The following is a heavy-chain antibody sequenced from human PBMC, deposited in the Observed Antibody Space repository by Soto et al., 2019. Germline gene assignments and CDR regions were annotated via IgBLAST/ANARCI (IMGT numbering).Heavy chain of an antibody. V-gene: IGHV3-74*01. CDR3: ARSNWGSDN. Sequence: PGGAPRPSCAASVFPLSSYWVYWVRQAPGKGLAWVSRIDNDGTSTTYADSVKGRFTISRDNAKNTLYLQMDSLGAEDTAVYYCARSNWGSDNWGQGTLVTVSS. J-gene: IGHJ4*02. CDR2: IDNDGTST. D-gene: IGHD3-16*01. CDR1: VFPLSSYW.